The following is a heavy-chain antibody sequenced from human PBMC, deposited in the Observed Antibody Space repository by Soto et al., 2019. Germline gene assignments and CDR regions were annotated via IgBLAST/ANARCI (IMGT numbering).Heavy chain of an antibody. CDR3: ARDISKFDYGDYSFDY. CDR2: ISSSGSTI. D-gene: IGHD4-17*01. J-gene: IGHJ4*02. V-gene: IGHV3-11*01. Sequence: GSLRLSCAASGFTFSDYYMSWIRQARGNGLEWVSYISSSGSTIYYADSVKSRFTISRDNAKNSLYLQMNSLRAEDTAVYYCARDISKFDYGDYSFDYWGQGTLVTVSS. CDR1: GFTFSDYY.